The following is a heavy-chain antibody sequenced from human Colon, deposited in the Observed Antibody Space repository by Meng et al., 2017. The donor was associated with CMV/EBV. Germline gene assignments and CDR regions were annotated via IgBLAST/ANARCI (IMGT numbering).Heavy chain of an antibody. D-gene: IGHD4-17*01. CDR3: ARHGFGDYSYYFDH. Sequence: GESLKISCAASGFTFGHYGMSWVRQVPGEGLQWVSTMSASSGDTYYADSVKGRFTISRDNSKSTLVLQMDSLRAEDTATFYCARHGFGDYSYYFDHWGQGILVTVSS. J-gene: IGHJ4*02. CDR2: MSASSGDT. V-gene: IGHV3-23*01. CDR1: GFTFGHYG.